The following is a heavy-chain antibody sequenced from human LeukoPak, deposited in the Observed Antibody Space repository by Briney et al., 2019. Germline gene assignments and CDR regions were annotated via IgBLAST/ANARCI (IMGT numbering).Heavy chain of an antibody. CDR1: GFTFSSYW. D-gene: IGHD3-10*01. Sequence: GGSLRLSCAASGFTFSSYWMSWVRQAPGKGLEWVANIKKDGSEKYYVDSVKGRFTISRDNAKTSLYLQMNSLRAEDTAVYYCARALLRELLWFGELFDYWGQGTLVTVSS. CDR3: ARALLRELLWFGELFDY. CDR2: IKKDGSEK. V-gene: IGHV3-7*01. J-gene: IGHJ4*02.